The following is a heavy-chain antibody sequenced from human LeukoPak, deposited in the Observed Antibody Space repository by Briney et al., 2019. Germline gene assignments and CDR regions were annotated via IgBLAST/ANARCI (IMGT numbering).Heavy chain of an antibody. Sequence: GGSLRLSCAASGVTFSNAWMSWVRQAPGKGLEWVGRIKSKTDGGTTDYAAPGKGRFTISRDNSKNTLYLQMNSLKTEDTAVYYCTTDGDSSSWYYFDYWGQGTLVTVSS. CDR2: IKSKTDGGTT. CDR3: TTDGDSSSWYYFDY. D-gene: IGHD6-13*01. V-gene: IGHV3-15*01. J-gene: IGHJ4*02. CDR1: GVTFSNAW.